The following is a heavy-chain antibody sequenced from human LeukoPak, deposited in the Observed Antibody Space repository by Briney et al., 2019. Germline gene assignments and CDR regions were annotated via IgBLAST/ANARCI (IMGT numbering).Heavy chain of an antibody. D-gene: IGHD6-13*01. V-gene: IGHV3-21*01. CDR2: ISSSSSYI. J-gene: IGHJ4*03. Sequence: GGSLRLSCEASGFTFSSYSMNWVRQAPGKGLEWVSYISSSSSYIYYAESVKGRFTISRDNAKNSLFLQMSSLRAEDTAVYYCARHPVQDMGLPIAAAADDYWGQGTTVTVSS. CDR1: GFTFSSYS. CDR3: ARHPVQDMGLPIAAAADDY.